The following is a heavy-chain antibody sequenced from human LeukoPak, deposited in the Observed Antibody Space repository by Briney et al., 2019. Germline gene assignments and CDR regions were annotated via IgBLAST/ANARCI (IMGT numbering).Heavy chain of an antibody. CDR1: GFTFSSYY. V-gene: IGHV3-21*01. J-gene: IGHJ4*02. CDR2: ISSSSNQI. D-gene: IGHD4-23*01. CDR3: ARSSPVAIDY. Sequence: GGSLRLSCAASGFTFSSYYMNWVRQAPGKGLEWVSYISSSSNQIYYADSVKGRFTISRDNAKNSLYLQMSSLRAEDTAVYYCARSSPVAIDYWGQGSPVTVSS.